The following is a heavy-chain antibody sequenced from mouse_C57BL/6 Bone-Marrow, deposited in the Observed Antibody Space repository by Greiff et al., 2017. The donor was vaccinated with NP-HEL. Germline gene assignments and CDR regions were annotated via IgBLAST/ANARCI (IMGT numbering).Heavy chain of an antibody. J-gene: IGHJ2*01. D-gene: IGHD1-1*01. CDR3: ARDYYGSSYYFDY. CDR2: ISSGGSYT. V-gene: IGHV5-6*01. Sequence: VQLQQSGGDLVKPGGSLKLSCAASGFTFSSYGMSWVRQTPDKRLEWVATISSGGSYTYYPDSVKGRFTISRDNAKNTLYLQMSSLKSEDTAMYYCARDYYGSSYYFDYWGQGTTLTVSS. CDR1: GFTFSSYG.